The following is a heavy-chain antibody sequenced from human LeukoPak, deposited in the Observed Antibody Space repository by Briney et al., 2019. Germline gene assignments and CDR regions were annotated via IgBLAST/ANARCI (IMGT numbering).Heavy chain of an antibody. D-gene: IGHD6-13*01. CDR1: GGSFSGYY. J-gene: IGHJ3*02. CDR3: ARDPAAAGIFDAFDI. Sequence: KTSETLSLTCAVYGGSFSGYYWSWIRQPPGKGLEWIGEINHSGSTNYNPSLKSRVTISVDTSKNQFSLKLSSVTAADTAVYYCARDPAAAGIFDAFDIWGQGTMVTVSS. V-gene: IGHV4-34*01. CDR2: INHSGST.